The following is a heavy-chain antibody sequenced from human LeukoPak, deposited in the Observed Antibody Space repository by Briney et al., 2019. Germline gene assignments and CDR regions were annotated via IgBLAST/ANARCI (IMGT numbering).Heavy chain of an antibody. CDR1: GFTFSSYG. D-gene: IGHD2-2*01. CDR3: ASPPGRVVVVPAASGGGY. CDR2: IWYDGSNK. J-gene: IGHJ4*02. Sequence: GGSLRLSCAASGFTFSSYGMHWVRQAPGKGLEWVAVIWYDGSNKYYGDSVKGRFTISRDNSKNTLYLQMNSLRAEDTAVYYCASPPGRVVVVPAASGGGYWGQGTLVTVSS. V-gene: IGHV3-33*01.